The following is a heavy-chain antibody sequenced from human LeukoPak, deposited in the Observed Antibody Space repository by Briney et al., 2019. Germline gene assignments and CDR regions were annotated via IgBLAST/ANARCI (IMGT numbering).Heavy chain of an antibody. CDR3: ARDHPSRDYDFWSGFDY. CDR2: ISYDGSNK. D-gene: IGHD3-3*01. J-gene: IGHJ4*02. V-gene: IGHV3-30-3*01. CDR1: GFTFSSYA. Sequence: PGGSLRLSCAASGFTFSSYAMHWVRQAPGKGLEWVAVISYDGSNKYYADSVKGRFTISRDNSKNTLYLQMNSLRAEDTAVYYCARDHPSRDYDFWSGFDYWGQGTLVTVSS.